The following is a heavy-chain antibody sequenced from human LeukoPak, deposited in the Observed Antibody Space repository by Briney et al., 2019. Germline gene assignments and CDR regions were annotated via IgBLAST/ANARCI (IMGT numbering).Heavy chain of an antibody. CDR1: GDSVSSDSAA. CDR2: TYYRAKTYY. J-gene: IGHJ4*02. CDR3: ARGNDVCLDG. D-gene: IGHD1-1*01. V-gene: IGHV6-1*01. Sequence: PTLSLTFASSGDSVSSDSAAWNWVRQSPSRGLEWLGSTYYRAKTYYHYAVGVKIRVTINTDTSNNQFSLQMISVTPEAPAVYYCARGNDVCLDGWGQRTLVTVSS.